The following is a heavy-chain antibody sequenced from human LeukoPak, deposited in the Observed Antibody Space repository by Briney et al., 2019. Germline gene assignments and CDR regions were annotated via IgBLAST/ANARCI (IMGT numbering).Heavy chain of an antibody. D-gene: IGHD2-15*01. V-gene: IGHV3-23*01. Sequence: GGSLRLSCAASGFSFSRYVMSWVRQAPGKGLEYLSGISASGSKTQYADSVKGRFTISRDNSKNTLSLQMNSLMADDTAVYYCASRPVSDIGPLDYWGQGTLVIVSS. CDR1: GFSFSRYV. CDR3: ASRPVSDIGPLDY. CDR2: ISASGSKT. J-gene: IGHJ4*02.